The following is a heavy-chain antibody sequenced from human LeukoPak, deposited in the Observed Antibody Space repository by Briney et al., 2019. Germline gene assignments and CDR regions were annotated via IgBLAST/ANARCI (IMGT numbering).Heavy chain of an antibody. CDR3: ARGLAVAGNDY. CDR2: ISSSSSYI. V-gene: IGHV3-21*01. CDR1: GFTFSSYS. J-gene: IGHJ4*02. Sequence: GGSLRLSCAASGFTFSSYSMNWVRQAPGEGLEWVSSISSSSSYIYYADSVKGRFTISRDNAKNSLYLQMNSLRAEDTAVYYCARGLAVAGNDYWGQGTLVTVSS. D-gene: IGHD6-19*01.